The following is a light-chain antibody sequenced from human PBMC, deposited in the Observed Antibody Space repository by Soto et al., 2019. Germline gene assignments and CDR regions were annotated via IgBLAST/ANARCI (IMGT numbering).Light chain of an antibody. CDR3: QQYNSYSSWT. Sequence: DIQMTQSPSTLSASVGDRVTIACRASQSISSWLAWYQQKPGKAPKLLIYKASSLERKVPSRFSGSGSGTEFTLTISSLQPDDVATYYCQQYNSYSSWTFGQGTKVEI. CDR2: KAS. J-gene: IGKJ1*01. V-gene: IGKV1-5*03. CDR1: QSISSW.